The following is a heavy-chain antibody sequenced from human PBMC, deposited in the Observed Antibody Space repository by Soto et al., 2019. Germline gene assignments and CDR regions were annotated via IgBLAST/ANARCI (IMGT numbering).Heavy chain of an antibody. J-gene: IGHJ4*02. CDR3: AHIDPKRVTAGGHGGFDF. CDR2: IYCDDDK. Sequence: QITLKESGPTLVKPTQTLTLTCTVSGFSVSSSGEGVGWIRQPPGKALEWLALIYCDDDKRYSPSLKSRLTIPKNTSKNHALPTITDMHPADTATYYRAHIDPKRVTAGGHGGFDFLGQGALVTASS. CDR1: GFSVSSSGEG. V-gene: IGHV2-5*02. D-gene: IGHD2-21*02.